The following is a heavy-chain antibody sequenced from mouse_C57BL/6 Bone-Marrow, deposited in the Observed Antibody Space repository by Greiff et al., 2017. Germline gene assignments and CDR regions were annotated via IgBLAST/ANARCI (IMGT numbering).Heavy chain of an antibody. CDR2: IDPANGNT. V-gene: IGHV14-3*01. Sequence: VQLQQSVAELVRPGASVKLSCTASGFNIKNTYMHWVKQRPEQGLAWIGRIDPANGNTKYAPKFQGKATITADTSSNTAYLQLSSLTSEDTVSYYCARTFYYYGSSVFDYWGQGTTLTVSS. CDR1: GFNIKNTY. J-gene: IGHJ2*01. CDR3: ARTFYYYGSSVFDY. D-gene: IGHD1-1*01.